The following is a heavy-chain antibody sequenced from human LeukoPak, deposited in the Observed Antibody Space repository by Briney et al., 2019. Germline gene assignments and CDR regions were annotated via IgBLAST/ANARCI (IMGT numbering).Heavy chain of an antibody. V-gene: IGHV3-48*04. CDR2: ISSSGSSI. CDR3: ARDCLPLSLSITMVRGGETTLGWYFDL. D-gene: IGHD3-10*01. CDR1: GFTFSSYS. J-gene: IGHJ2*01. Sequence: GGSLRLSCAASGFTFSSYSMNWVRQAPGKGLEWVSYISSSGSSIYYADSVKGRFTISRDNAKNSLYLQMNSLRAEDTAVYYCARDCLPLSLSITMVRGGETTLGWYFDLWGRGTLVTVSS.